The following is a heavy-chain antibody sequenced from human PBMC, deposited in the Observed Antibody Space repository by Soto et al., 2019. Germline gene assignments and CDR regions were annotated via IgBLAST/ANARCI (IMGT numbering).Heavy chain of an antibody. CDR1: GFNFNNHT. V-gene: IGHV3-21*01. CDR3: ANSDGYNDLARFDY. Sequence: EVQLVESGGGLVEPGGSLRLSCAASGFNFNNHTMNWVRQAPGKGLEWVSSISSGSSYIYYADSVKGRFTISRDNAKNSLYLQMNSLRVEDTAVYYCANSDGYNDLARFDYWGQGTLVTVSS. J-gene: IGHJ4*02. D-gene: IGHD5-18*01. CDR2: ISSGSSYI.